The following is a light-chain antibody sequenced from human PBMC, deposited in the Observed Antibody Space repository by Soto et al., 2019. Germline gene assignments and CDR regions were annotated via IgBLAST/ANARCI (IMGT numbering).Light chain of an antibody. V-gene: IGLV8-61*01. CDR3: MLSMGSGTYV. J-gene: IGLJ1*01. CDR2: STN. CDR1: SGSVSTNYY. Sequence: QTVVTQAPSLSVSPGGTVTLTCGLSSGSVSTNYYPSWYQQTPGQAPRTLIYSTNTRSSGVPDRFSGSILGNKAALTITGAQADDDSDYYCMLSMGSGTYVFGIGSKVTVL.